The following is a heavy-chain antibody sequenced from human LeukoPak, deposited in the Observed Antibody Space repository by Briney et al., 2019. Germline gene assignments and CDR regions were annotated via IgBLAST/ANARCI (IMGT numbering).Heavy chain of an antibody. CDR1: GFSLTTYA. CDR3: ARGRQFDY. CDR2: ISDRGDST. V-gene: IGHV3-23*01. Sequence: PGGSLRLSCAGSGFSLTTYAMGWVRQAPGKGLEWVSVISDRGDSTYYADSVKGRFTISRDSSKNTLYLQMNSLRAEDTAVYYCARGRQFDYWGQGTLVTVSS. J-gene: IGHJ4*02.